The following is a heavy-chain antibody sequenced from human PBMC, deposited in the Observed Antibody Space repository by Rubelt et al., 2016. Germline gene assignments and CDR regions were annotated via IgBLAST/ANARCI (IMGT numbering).Heavy chain of an antibody. CDR1: GYTFTSYG. V-gene: IGHV1-18*01. J-gene: IGHJ6*02. D-gene: IGHD1-20*01. Sequence: QVQLVQSGAEVKKTGASVKVSCKASGYTFTSYGISWLRQAPGQGLEWMGWISAYNGNNDYARKRQGRGRMTQATAPGRGDREMWSLGSDDTAGYYCARLGITGTPDGMDVWGQGTTVTVSS. CDR2: ISAYNGNN. CDR3: ARLGITGTPDGMDV.